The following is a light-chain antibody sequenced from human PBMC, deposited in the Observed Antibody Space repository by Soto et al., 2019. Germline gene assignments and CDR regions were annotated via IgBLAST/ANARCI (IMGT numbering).Light chain of an antibody. Sequence: IQMTQSPATLSVSPGERATLSCRASQTIYSNVAWYQQRPGQAPRLLIYRASARATGIPARFSGSGSGTVFTLTIGSLQSEDSAVYYCQQYQNLWTFGQGTKVEIK. V-gene: IGKV3-15*01. CDR2: RAS. J-gene: IGKJ1*01. CDR3: QQYQNLWT. CDR1: QTIYSN.